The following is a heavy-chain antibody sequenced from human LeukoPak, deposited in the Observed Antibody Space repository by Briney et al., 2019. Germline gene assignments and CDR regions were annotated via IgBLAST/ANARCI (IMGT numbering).Heavy chain of an antibody. CDR1: GGTFSSYA. D-gene: IGHD6-19*01. CDR2: IIPIFGTA. V-gene: IGHV1-69*13. CDR3: ARVSAVAGTAYLSMLEDYFDY. J-gene: IGHJ4*02. Sequence: SVKVSCKASGGTFSSYAISWVRQAPGQGLEWMGRIIPIFGTANYAQKFQGRVTITADESTSTAYMELSSLRSEDTAVYYCARVSAVAGTAYLSMLEDYFDYWGQGTLVTVSS.